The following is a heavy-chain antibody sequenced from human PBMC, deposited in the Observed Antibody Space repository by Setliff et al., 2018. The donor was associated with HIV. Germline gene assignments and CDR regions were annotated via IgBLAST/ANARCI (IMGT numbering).Heavy chain of an antibody. V-gene: IGHV4-38-2*01. CDR2: IFYTGAT. J-gene: IGHJ5*02. Sequence: LETLSLTCAVSGYSIRDNFFWGWVRQPPGKGLEWIGSIFYTGATYYNPSLKSRVTLSLDTSKNQFSLELTSVTAADTAVYYCARHDCGGDCSINWFDPWGQGTLVTVPQ. CDR1: GYSIRDNFF. CDR3: ARHDCGGDCSINWFDP. D-gene: IGHD2-21*02.